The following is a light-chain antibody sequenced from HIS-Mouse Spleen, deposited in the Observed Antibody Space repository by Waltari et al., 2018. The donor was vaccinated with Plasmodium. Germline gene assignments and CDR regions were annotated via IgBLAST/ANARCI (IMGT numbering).Light chain of an antibody. CDR3: QQRSNWPIT. Sequence: IVLSQSPATLSLSPRETATLSCRASQSVSSYLAWYQQKPGQAPRLLIYDASNRATGIPARFSGSGSGTDFTLTISSLEPEDFAVYYCQQRSNWPITFGQGTRLEIK. CDR1: QSVSSY. V-gene: IGKV3-11*01. J-gene: IGKJ5*01. CDR2: DAS.